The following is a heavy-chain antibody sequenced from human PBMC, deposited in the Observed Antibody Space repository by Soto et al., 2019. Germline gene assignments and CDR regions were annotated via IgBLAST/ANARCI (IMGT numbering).Heavy chain of an antibody. Sequence: GASVKVSCKASGGTFSSYAISWVRQAPGQGLEWMGWISGYNGNTNYAQKHQGRVTMTTDTSTSTAYMELRSLRSDDTAVYYCARVGYCISTSCPGSWFDPWGQGTLVTVSS. V-gene: IGHV1-18*01. J-gene: IGHJ5*02. CDR3: ARVGYCISTSCPGSWFDP. CDR2: ISGYNGNT. D-gene: IGHD2-2*01. CDR1: GGTFSSYA.